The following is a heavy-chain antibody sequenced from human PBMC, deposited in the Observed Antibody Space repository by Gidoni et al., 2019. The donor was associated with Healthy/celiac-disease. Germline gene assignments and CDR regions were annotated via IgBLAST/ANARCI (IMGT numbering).Heavy chain of an antibody. CDR1: GFTFSNAW. CDR2: IKSKTDGGTT. Sequence: EVQLVESGGGLVKPGGSLRLSCAAPGFTFSNAWMSWVRQAPGKGLEWVGRIKSKTDGGTTDYAAPVKGRFTISRDDSKNTLYLQMNSLKTEDTAVYYCTTIVATSYYYYGMDVWGQGTTVTVSS. V-gene: IGHV3-15*01. D-gene: IGHD5-12*01. CDR3: TTIVATSYYYYGMDV. J-gene: IGHJ6*02.